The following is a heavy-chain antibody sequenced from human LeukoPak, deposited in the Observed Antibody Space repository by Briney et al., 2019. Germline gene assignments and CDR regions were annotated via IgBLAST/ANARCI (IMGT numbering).Heavy chain of an antibody. CDR1: GYTFTSYY. Sequence: VPTVKLSCKASGYTFTSYYMHWVREAPGQGLEWMGIINPSGSSTSYAQNFHSRVTMTSDTTTSTAHMQLSSLGSEDAAVYYCAALTSLQGWGQGTLVTVSS. D-gene: IGHD1-1*01. CDR3: AALTSLQG. CDR2: INPSGSST. J-gene: IGHJ4*02. V-gene: IGHV1-46*01.